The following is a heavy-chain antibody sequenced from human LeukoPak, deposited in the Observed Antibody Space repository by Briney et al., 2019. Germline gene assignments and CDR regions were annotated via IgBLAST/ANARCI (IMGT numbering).Heavy chain of an antibody. CDR3: ARAKYYYDSSGYSIDY. CDR2: INPSGGST. J-gene: IGHJ4*02. Sequence: ASVKVSRKASGYTFTSYYMHWVRQAPGQGLEWMGIINPSGGSTSYAQKFQGRVTMTRDTSTSTVYMELSSLRSEDTAVYYCARAKYYYDSSGYSIDYWGQGTLVTVSS. D-gene: IGHD3-22*01. V-gene: IGHV1-46*03. CDR1: GYTFTSYY.